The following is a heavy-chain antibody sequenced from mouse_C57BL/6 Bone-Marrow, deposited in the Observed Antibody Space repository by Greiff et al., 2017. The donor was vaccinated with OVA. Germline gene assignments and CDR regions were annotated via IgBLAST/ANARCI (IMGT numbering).Heavy chain of an antibody. V-gene: IGHV2-3*01. CDR1: GFSLTSYG. CDR3: AQADGKDAMDY. Sequence: VQVVESGPGLVAPSQSLSITCTVSGFSLTSYGVSWVRQPPGKGLEWLGVKWGDGSTNYHSALISRLSISKDNSKSQVFLKLNSLQTDDTATYYCAQADGKDAMDYWGQGTSVTVSS. CDR2: KWGDGST. J-gene: IGHJ4*01. D-gene: IGHD2-1*01.